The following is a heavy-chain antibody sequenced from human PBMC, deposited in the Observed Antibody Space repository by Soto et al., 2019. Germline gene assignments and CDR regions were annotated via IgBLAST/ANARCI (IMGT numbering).Heavy chain of an antibody. CDR2: IYYSGST. V-gene: IGHV4-59*01. Sequence: LSLTCTVSGGSISSYYWSWIRQPPGKGLEWIGYIYYSGSTNYNPSLKSRVTISVDTSKNQFSLKLSSVTAADTAVYYCARDKNGLYYFDYWGQGTLVTVSS. J-gene: IGHJ4*02. CDR3: ARDKNGLYYFDY. CDR1: GGSISSYY. D-gene: IGHD6-19*01.